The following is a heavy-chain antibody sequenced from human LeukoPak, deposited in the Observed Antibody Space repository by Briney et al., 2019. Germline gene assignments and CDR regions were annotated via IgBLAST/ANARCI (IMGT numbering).Heavy chain of an antibody. J-gene: IGHJ2*01. Sequence: SETLSLTCTVSGGSISSGDYYWSWIHQHPVKGLEWIRNIYHTGTTYYNPSLKSRVIMSVDTSKNEFSLRLSSVSAADTAVYYCARTEGAGLNSWYFDLWGRGTLVTVSS. V-gene: IGHV4-31*03. CDR1: GGSISSGDYY. CDR3: ARTEGAGLNSWYFDL. CDR2: IYHTGTT. D-gene: IGHD1-26*01.